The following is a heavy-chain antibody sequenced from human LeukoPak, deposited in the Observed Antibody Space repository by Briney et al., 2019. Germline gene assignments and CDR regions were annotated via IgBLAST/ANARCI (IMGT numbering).Heavy chain of an antibody. Sequence: PGRSLRLSCAASGFTFSSYGMHWVRQAPGKGLEWVAVIWYDGSNKYYADSVNGRFTISRDNSKNTLYLQMNSLRAEDTAIYYCVPGVAAAIPYYFDYWGQGTLVTVSS. CDR3: VPGVAAAIPYYFDY. CDR2: IWYDGSNK. J-gene: IGHJ4*02. CDR1: GFTFSSYG. D-gene: IGHD6-13*01. V-gene: IGHV3-33*01.